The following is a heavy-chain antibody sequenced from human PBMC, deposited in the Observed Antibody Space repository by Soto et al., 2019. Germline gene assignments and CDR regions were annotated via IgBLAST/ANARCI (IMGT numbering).Heavy chain of an antibody. Sequence: PGGSLRLSCAASGSTFSSYGMHWVRQAPGKGLEWVAVISYDGSNKYYADSVKGRFTISRDNSKNTLYLQMNSLRAEDTAVYYCAKDRGHGGLYSYGPKGRWGMDVWGQGTTVTVSS. J-gene: IGHJ6*02. CDR3: AKDRGHGGLYSYGPKGRWGMDV. CDR2: ISYDGSNK. D-gene: IGHD5-18*01. V-gene: IGHV3-30*18. CDR1: GSTFSSYG.